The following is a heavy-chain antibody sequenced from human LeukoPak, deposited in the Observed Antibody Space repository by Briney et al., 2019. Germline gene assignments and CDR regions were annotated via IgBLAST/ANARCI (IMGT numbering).Heavy chain of an antibody. CDR1: GFTFYNHA. Sequence: GGSLRLSCIASGFTFYNHAMFWVRQAPGKGLGWGAGISGRGDTFRYANSVMGRFTISRNKSKDTWYLQMNGLRAGDTAVYFCAKGTSNIGTLDYWGPGTLVTVSS. CDR2: ISGRGDTF. J-gene: IGHJ4*02. CDR3: AKGTSNIGTLDY. V-gene: IGHV3-23*01.